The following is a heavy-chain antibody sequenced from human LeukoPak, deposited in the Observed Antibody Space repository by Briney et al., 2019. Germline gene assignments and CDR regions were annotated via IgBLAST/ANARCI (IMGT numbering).Heavy chain of an antibody. V-gene: IGHV3-53*01. CDR3: ARDLNPFYFGMDV. CDR2: IYGGGST. Sequence: GGSLRLSCAASGCTVSSNYMSWVRQAPGKGLEWVSIIYGGGSTYYADSVKGRFTISRDNSKNTLFLQMNSLRAEDSAVYYCARDLNPFYFGMDVWGQGTTVTVSS. CDR1: GCTVSSNY. J-gene: IGHJ6*02.